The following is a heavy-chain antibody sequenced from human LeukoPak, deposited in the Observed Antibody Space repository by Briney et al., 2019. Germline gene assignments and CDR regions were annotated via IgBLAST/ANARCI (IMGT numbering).Heavy chain of an antibody. CDR3: ARDGWFGDYNWFDP. CDR1: GFTFSSYS. V-gene: IGHV3-48*01. J-gene: IGHJ5*02. D-gene: IGHD3-10*01. Sequence: GGSLRLSCAASGFTFSSYSMNWVRQAPGKGLEWVSYISSASNTIYYADSVKGRFTISRGNAKNSLYLQMNSLRAEDTAMYYCARDGWFGDYNWFDPWGQGTLVTVSS. CDR2: ISSASNTI.